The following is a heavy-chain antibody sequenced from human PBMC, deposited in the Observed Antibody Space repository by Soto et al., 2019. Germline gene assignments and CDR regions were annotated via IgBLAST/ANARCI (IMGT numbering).Heavy chain of an antibody. CDR2: IYYSGST. Sequence: QLQLQESGPGLVKPSETLSLTCTVSGGSISSSSYYWVWIRQPPGKGLEWIGSIYYSGSTYYNPSLKGRFTISVDTSKNQFSLKLGSVTAADTAVYYCATPPESYWYFDLWGRGTLVTVSS. CDR3: ATPPESYWYFDL. V-gene: IGHV4-39*01. J-gene: IGHJ2*01. CDR1: GGSISSSSYY.